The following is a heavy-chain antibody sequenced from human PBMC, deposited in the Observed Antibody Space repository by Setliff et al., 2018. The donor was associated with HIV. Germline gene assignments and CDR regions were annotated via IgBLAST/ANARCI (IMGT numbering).Heavy chain of an antibody. D-gene: IGHD6-13*01. V-gene: IGHV1-18*01. Sequence: ASVKVSCKTSGYSFSSHGVSWVRQAPGQGLEWVGWISSYTGKTRYAQNVQGRVTLTTDTSTSTAYMELRSLRPDDTAVYYCAKDISASALYYYGMDVWGQGTTVTVSS. CDR2: ISSYTGKT. J-gene: IGHJ6*02. CDR1: GYSFSSHG. CDR3: AKDISASALYYYGMDV.